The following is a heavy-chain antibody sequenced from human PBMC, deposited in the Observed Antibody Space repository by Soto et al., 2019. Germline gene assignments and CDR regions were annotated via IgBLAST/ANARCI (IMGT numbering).Heavy chain of an antibody. CDR1: GFPFNNYY. V-gene: IGHV3-7*03. CDR3: TRGAGGWNYYYAMDA. CDR2: IKEDGNEK. Sequence: PGGSLRLSCTASGFPFNNYYMTWVRQASGKGLEWVASIKEDGNEKFHADSVKGRFTISRDNAKNSLSLQMNSLRAEDTAVYFCTRGAGGWNYYYAMDAWGQGPRSPSP. D-gene: IGHD6-19*01. J-gene: IGHJ6*02.